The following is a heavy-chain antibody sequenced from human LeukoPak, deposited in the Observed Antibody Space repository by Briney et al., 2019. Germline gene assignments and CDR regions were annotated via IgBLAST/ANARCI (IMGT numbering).Heavy chain of an antibody. D-gene: IGHD3-22*01. CDR2: IADDGSDK. CDR3: ARDLGSGYNYFDY. CDR1: GFTFSSYG. V-gene: IGHV3-30*04. Sequence: PGGSLRLSCAASGFTFSSYGMHWVRQAPGKGLEWVAVIADDGSDKQHADSVKGRFTISRDNSQNRLYLQMNSLNVDDTAVYYCARDLGSGYNYFDYWGQGSLITVSS. J-gene: IGHJ4*02.